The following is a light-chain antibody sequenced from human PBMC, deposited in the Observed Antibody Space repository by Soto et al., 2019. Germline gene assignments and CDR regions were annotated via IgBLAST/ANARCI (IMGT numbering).Light chain of an antibody. J-gene: IGKJ5*01. CDR3: QQANSFPIT. V-gene: IGKV1D-12*01. CDR1: QGISSW. CDR2: AAS. Sequence: DIQMTQSPSSVSASVGDRVTIACRASQGISSWLAWFQQKPGRDPNLLIYAASSLQSGVPSRFSASGSGTDFTLTISSLQPEEFSTYYCQQANSFPITFGQGTRQEIK.